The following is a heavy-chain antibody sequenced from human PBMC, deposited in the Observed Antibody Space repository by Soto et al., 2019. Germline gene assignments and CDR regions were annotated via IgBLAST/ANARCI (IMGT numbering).Heavy chain of an antibody. J-gene: IGHJ3*01. V-gene: IGHV3-23*01. CDR3: AKDRGIIVKAGDAFDV. CDR2: ISDSGDRT. D-gene: IGHD3-16*02. Sequence: GGSMSLSCTSSEFTLIMSAVNFVRQAQGKGLEWVSYISDSGDRTYYADSVKGRFTISRDRSKNTVSLQMDSLRAEDTAVYYCAKDRGIIVKAGDAFDVWGQGTKVTVSS. CDR1: EFTLIMSA.